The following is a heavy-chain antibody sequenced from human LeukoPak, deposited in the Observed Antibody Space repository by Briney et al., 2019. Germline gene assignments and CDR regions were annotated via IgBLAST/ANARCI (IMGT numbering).Heavy chain of an antibody. J-gene: IGHJ4*02. V-gene: IGHV3-48*01. CDR2: ISSSSSTI. CDR3: AKDRLAYSYAQPFDY. Sequence: GGSLRLSCAASGFTFSSYSMNWVRQAPGKGLEWVSYISSSSSTIYYADSVKGRFTISRDNSKNTLYLQMNSLRAEDTAVYYCAKDRLAYSYAQPFDYWGRGTLVTVSS. D-gene: IGHD3-16*01. CDR1: GFTFSSYS.